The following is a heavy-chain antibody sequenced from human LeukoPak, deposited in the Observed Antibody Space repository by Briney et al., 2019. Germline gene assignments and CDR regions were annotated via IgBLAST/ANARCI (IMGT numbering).Heavy chain of an antibody. CDR3: ARHGGVVVAASSGPYYFDY. D-gene: IGHD2-15*01. CDR2: INHRGST. Sequence: PSETLSLTCAVYGGSFSGYYWSWICQPPGKGLEWIGEINHRGSTNDNPSLKSRVTISVDTSKNQFSLKLSSVTAADTAVYYCARHGGVVVAASSGPYYFDYWGQGTLVTVSS. J-gene: IGHJ4*02. V-gene: IGHV4-34*01. CDR1: GGSFSGYY.